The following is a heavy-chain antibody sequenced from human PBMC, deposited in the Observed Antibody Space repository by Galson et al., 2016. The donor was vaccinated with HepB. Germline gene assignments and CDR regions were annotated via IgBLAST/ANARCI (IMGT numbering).Heavy chain of an antibody. CDR2: VNSDASSA. CDR3: ARGINWGIDS. Sequence: SLRLSCAASGFTFSSYWMHWVRQAPGKGLVWVSRVNSDASSASYADSVKGRLTISRDNAKNTLYLQMNSLRVGDTAMYYCARGINWGIDSWGQGTLVTVSS. J-gene: IGHJ4*02. CDR1: GFTFSSYW. D-gene: IGHD7-27*01. V-gene: IGHV3-74*01.